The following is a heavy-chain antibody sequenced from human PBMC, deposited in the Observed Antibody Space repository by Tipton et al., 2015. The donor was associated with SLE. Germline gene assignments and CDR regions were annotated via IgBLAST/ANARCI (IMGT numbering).Heavy chain of an antibody. CDR2: INPSGGST. Sequence: QVQLVQSGAEVKKPGASVKVSCKASGYTFTSYGISWVRQAPGQGLEWMGIINPSGGSTSYAQKFQGRVTMTRDTSTSTVYMELSSLRSEDTAVYYCARGGDSNTRDYYYGMDVWGQGTTVTVSS. D-gene: IGHD4-11*01. V-gene: IGHV1-46*01. J-gene: IGHJ6*02. CDR3: ARGGDSNTRDYYYGMDV. CDR1: GYTFTSYG.